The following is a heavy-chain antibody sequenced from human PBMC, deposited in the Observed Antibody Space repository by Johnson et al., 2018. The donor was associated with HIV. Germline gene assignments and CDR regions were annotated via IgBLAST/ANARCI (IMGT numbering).Heavy chain of an antibody. CDR1: GFTFSGYW. CDR2: INQDGSEK. D-gene: IGHD3-16*01. J-gene: IGHJ3*02. Sequence: VQLVESGGDLVQPGGSLRLSCAASGFTFSGYWMNWVRQAPGEGLEWVANINQDGSEKYYVDSVKGRFTSSRDNAKNSLYLQMSSLRAEDTAVYYCARDRWGSSMRSDAFDIWGQGTMVTVSS. V-gene: IGHV3-7*05. CDR3: ARDRWGSSMRSDAFDI.